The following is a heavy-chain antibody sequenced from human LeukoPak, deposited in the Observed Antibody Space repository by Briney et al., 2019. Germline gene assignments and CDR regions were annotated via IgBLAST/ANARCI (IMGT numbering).Heavy chain of an antibody. CDR2: ISSSSSHI. D-gene: IGHD1-26*01. J-gene: IGHJ4*02. Sequence: GGSLRLSCAASGFTFSSYSMIWVRQAPGKGLEWVSSISSSSSHIYYADSVKGRFTMSRDNAKNTLYLQMNSLRAEDTAVYYCAKDEVGGHFEYWGQGTLVTVSS. CDR3: AKDEVGGHFEY. V-gene: IGHV3-21*01. CDR1: GFTFSSYS.